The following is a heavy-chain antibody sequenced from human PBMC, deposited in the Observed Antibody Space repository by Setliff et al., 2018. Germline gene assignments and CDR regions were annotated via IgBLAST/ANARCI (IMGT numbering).Heavy chain of an antibody. CDR3: ARGRNIAIRLLDS. CDR2: INHRGST. J-gene: IGHJ4*02. V-gene: IGHV4-34*01. Sequence: SETLSLTCAAYGGTFSDYHWTWIRQSPEKGLEWIGEINHRGSTNYNPSLKSRVTISIDTSKNQFSLNMRSVTAADTAIYYCARGRNIAIRLLDSWGQGNLVTVSS. CDR1: GGTFSDYH. D-gene: IGHD6-6*01.